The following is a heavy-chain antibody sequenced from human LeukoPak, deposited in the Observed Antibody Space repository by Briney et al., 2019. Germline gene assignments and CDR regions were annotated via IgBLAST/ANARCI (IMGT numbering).Heavy chain of an antibody. CDR3: ARGGGKQWLVKEGPFDY. J-gene: IGHJ4*02. V-gene: IGHV4-34*01. Sequence: SETLSLTCAVYGGSFSGYYWSWIRQPPGKGLEWIGEINHSGSTNYNPSLKGRVTISVDTSKNQFSLKLSSVTAADTAVYYCARGGGKQWLVKEGPFDYWGQGTLVTVSS. CDR1: GGSFSGYY. CDR2: INHSGST. D-gene: IGHD6-19*01.